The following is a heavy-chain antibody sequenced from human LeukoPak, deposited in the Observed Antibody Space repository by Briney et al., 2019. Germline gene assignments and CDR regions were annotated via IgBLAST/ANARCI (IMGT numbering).Heavy chain of an antibody. J-gene: IGHJ6*03. V-gene: IGHV5-51*01. CDR2: IYPGDSDT. CDR1: GYSFTSYW. CDR3: ARDYTDYDFWSGPPEYMDV. D-gene: IGHD3-3*01. Sequence: GESLKISCKGSGYSFTSYWSAWVRQMPGKGLEWMGIIYPGDSDTRYSPSFQGQVTMSADKSISTAYLQWSSLKASDTAMYYCARDYTDYDFWSGPPEYMDVWGKGTTVTVSS.